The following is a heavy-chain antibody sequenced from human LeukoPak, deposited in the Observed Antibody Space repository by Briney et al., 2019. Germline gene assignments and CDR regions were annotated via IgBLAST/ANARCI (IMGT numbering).Heavy chain of an antibody. Sequence: GASVKVSCKASGYTFTSYDINWVRQATGQGLEWMGWMNPNSGNTGYAQKFQGRVTMTEDTSTDTAYMELSSLRSEDTAVYYCATGGWQQLVRDWGQGTLVTVSS. CDR3: ATGGWQQLVRD. J-gene: IGHJ4*02. V-gene: IGHV1-8*02. CDR1: GYTFTSYD. D-gene: IGHD6-13*01. CDR2: MNPNSGNT.